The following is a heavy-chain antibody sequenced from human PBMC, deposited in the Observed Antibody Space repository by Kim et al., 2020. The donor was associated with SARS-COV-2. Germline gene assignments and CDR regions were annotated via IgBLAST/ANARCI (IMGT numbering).Heavy chain of an antibody. CDR1: GGSFSGYY. CDR2: INHSGST. Sequence: SETLSLTCAVYGGSFSGYYWSWIRQPPGKGLEWIGEINHSGSTNYNPSLKSRVTISVDTSKNQFSLKLSSVTAADTAVYYCARVAGITMVRGVIFYYY. V-gene: IGHV4-34*01. D-gene: IGHD3-10*01. J-gene: IGHJ6*01. CDR3: ARVAGITMVRGVIFYYY.